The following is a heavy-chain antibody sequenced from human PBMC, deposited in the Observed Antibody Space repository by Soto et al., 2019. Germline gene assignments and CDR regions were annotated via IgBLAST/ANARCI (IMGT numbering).Heavy chain of an antibody. CDR2: IGHDGINK. D-gene: IGHD2-15*01. J-gene: IGHJ4*02. CDR3: ARDPVSGGPDYYDY. CDR1: GFAFGNYA. V-gene: IGHV3-30*04. Sequence: QVQLVESGGGVVQPGRSLRLSCAASGFAFGNYAMYWVRQAPAKGPEWMTVIGHDGINKYYADSVRGRFTISRDDSKNTLYLQMKSLRVEDSAVYYCARDPVSGGPDYYDYWGQGTLVTVSS.